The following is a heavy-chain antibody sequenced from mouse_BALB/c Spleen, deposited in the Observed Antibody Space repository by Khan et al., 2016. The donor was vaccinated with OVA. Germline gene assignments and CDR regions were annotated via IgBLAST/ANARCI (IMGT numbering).Heavy chain of an antibody. CDR2: IWSGGTT. V-gene: IGHV2-2*02. Sequence: QVQLKESGPGLVQPSQSLSITCTVSGFSLTTYGVHWVRQSPGKGLEWLGVIWSGGTTDYSAAFISRLSITKDNSKSQVFFKMNSLQANDTAISYCARNYDYDEGLAYWGQGTLVTVSA. CDR1: GFSLTTYG. CDR3: ARNYDYDEGLAY. J-gene: IGHJ3*01. D-gene: IGHD2-4*01.